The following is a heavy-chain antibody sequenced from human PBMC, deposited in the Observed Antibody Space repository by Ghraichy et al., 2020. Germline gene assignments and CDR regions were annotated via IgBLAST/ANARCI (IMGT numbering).Heavy chain of an antibody. Sequence: SETLSLTCAVSGGSISSGGYSWSWIRQPPGKGLEWIGYIYHSGSTYYNPSLKSRVTISVDRSKNQFSLKLSSVTAADTAVYYCAREPDYGDSQGAFDIWGQGTMVTVSS. CDR3: AREPDYGDSQGAFDI. CDR1: GGSISSGGYS. J-gene: IGHJ3*02. D-gene: IGHD4-17*01. CDR2: IYHSGST. V-gene: IGHV4-30-2*01.